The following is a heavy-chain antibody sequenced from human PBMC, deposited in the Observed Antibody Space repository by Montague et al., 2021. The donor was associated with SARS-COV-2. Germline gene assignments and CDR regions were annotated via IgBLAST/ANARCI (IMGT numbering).Heavy chain of an antibody. CDR1: GASLASGYW. Sequence: SETLSLTYAVSGASLASGYWWSWVRQSPGKGLEWIAEIHHTGGSNYNPSLVSRVTIFLDHSKNHLTLTLSSVTAADTAMYYCASHPVWQQLCTWGQGTLVTVSA. J-gene: IGHJ5*02. D-gene: IGHD1-1*01. V-gene: IGHV4-4*02. CDR3: ASHPVWQQLCT. CDR2: IHHTGGS.